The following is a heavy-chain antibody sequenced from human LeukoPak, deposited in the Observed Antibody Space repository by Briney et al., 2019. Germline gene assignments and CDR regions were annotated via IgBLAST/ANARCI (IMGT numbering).Heavy chain of an antibody. CDR3: ARSCSSTSCYYFDY. CDR1: GFTVSHYYM. D-gene: IGHD2-2*01. J-gene: IGHJ4*02. CDR2: IYHSGST. Sequence: GVLRLSCAASGFTVSHYYMTWVRQPPGKGLEWIGEIYHSGSTNYNPSLKSRVTISVDKSKNQFSLKLSSVTAADTAVYYCARSCSSTSCYYFDYWGQGTLVTVSS. V-gene: IGHV4-4*02.